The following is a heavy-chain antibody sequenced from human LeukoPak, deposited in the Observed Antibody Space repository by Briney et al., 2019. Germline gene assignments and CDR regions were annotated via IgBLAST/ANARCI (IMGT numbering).Heavy chain of an antibody. Sequence: PGGSLRLSCAASGFTFSSYAMHWVRQAPGKGLEWVAVISYDGSNKYYADSVKGRFTISRDNSKNTLYLQMNSLRAEDTAVYYCARDDLSSSSWYPSWFDYWGQGTLVTVSS. D-gene: IGHD6-13*01. CDR1: GFTFSSYA. V-gene: IGHV3-30-3*01. CDR2: ISYDGSNK. CDR3: ARDDLSSSSWYPSWFDY. J-gene: IGHJ4*02.